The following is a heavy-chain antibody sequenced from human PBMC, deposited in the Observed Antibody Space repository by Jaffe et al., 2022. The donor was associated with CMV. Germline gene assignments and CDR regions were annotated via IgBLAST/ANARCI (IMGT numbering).Heavy chain of an antibody. CDR1: GFSFEDSA. J-gene: IGHJ4*02. D-gene: IGHD3-22*01. Sequence: VQLVESGGGLVQPGGSLRLSCAASGFSFEDSAMHWVRQAPGKGLEWVSDINWSSSRIDYADSVRGRFTISRDNAENSLYLQMNSLRTEDTALYYCTKASSAYPGIIDYWGQGTLVTVSS. CDR2: INWSSSRI. V-gene: IGHV3-9*01. CDR3: TKASSAYPGIIDY.